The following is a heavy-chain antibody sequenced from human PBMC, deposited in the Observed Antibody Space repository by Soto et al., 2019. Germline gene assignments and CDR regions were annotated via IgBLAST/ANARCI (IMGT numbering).Heavy chain of an antibody. D-gene: IGHD3-22*01. Sequence: QVQLVQSGAEVKKPGSSVKVSCTASGGAFRNYAVSWVRQAPGQGLEWMGAVMPTFGAGAYAQKFQGRLTMYADESTNTAYQNGRSVAFEDAGIYCCAASRGFYEDMDAWGQGTTLTVSS. CDR2: VMPTFGAG. CDR3: AASRGFYEDMDA. CDR1: GGAFRNYA. V-gene: IGHV1-69*01. J-gene: IGHJ6*02.